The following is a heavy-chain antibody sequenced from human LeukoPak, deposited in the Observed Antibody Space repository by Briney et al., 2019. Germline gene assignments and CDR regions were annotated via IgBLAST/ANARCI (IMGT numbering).Heavy chain of an antibody. D-gene: IGHD2-15*01. CDR3: ARDRYCSGGSCYSWFDP. Sequence: SETLSLTCAVSGGSISSGGYSWSWIRQPPGKGLEWIVYIYHSGSTYYNPSLKSRVTISVDRSKNQFSLKLSSVTAADTAVYYCARDRYCSGGSCYSWFDPWGQGTLVTVSS. J-gene: IGHJ5*02. CDR2: IYHSGST. V-gene: IGHV4-30-2*01. CDR1: GGSISSGGYS.